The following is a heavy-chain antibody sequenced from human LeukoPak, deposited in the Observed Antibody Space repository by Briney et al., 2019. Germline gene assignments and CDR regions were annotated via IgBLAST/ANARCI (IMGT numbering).Heavy chain of an antibody. CDR3: ARGVYSGDSSGYYFHH. V-gene: IGHV3-48*03. CDR1: GFTFSSYE. D-gene: IGHD3-22*01. Sequence: GGSRRLSCAASGFTFSSYEMNWVRQAPGKGLEWVSYISSSGSTIYYADSVKGRFTISRDNAKNSLYLQMNSLRAEDTAVYYCARGVYSGDSSGYYFHHWGQGTLVTVSS. CDR2: ISSSGSTI. J-gene: IGHJ1*01.